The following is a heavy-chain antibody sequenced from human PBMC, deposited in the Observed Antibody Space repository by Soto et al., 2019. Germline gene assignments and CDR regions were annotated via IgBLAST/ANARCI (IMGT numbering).Heavy chain of an antibody. V-gene: IGHV3-23*01. CDR3: AKVTKRAAAGRYEYYKYGMDV. D-gene: IGHD6-13*01. Sequence: GGSLILSCAAAGCAFSTYAMTWVRQAPGKGLEWVSVISGSGGSSYYAASVKGRFTISRDNSKNTLFLQMNGLRAEDTAVYYCAKVTKRAAAGRYEYYKYGMDVWGQGTTVTVSS. CDR1: GCAFSTYA. J-gene: IGHJ6*02. CDR2: ISGSGGSS.